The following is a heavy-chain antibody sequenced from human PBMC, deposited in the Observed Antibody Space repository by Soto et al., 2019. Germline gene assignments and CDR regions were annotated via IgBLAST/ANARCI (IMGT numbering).Heavy chain of an antibody. CDR1: GFTFSSYG. D-gene: IGHD1-20*01. CDR3: AKDGGRDNWNLYWYFDL. J-gene: IGHJ2*01. V-gene: IGHV3-30*18. Sequence: PGGSLSLSSAASGFTFSSYGMHWVRQAPGKGLEWVAVISYDGSNKYYADSVKGRFTISRDNSKNTLYLQMNSLRAEDTAVYYCAKDGGRDNWNLYWYFDLWGRGTLVTVSS. CDR2: ISYDGSNK.